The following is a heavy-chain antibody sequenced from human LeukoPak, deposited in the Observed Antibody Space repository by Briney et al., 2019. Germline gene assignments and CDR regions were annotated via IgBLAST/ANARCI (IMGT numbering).Heavy chain of an antibody. D-gene: IGHD1-1*01. CDR1: GGSFSGYY. J-gene: IGHJ4*02. CDR2: INHSGST. V-gene: IGHV4-34*01. Sequence: SETLSLTCAVYGGSFSGYYWSWIRQPPGKGLEWIGEINHSGSTNYNPSLRSRVTISVDTSKNQFSLKLSSVTAADTAVYYCARGRLKLPDYWGQETLVTVSS. CDR3: ARGRLKLPDY.